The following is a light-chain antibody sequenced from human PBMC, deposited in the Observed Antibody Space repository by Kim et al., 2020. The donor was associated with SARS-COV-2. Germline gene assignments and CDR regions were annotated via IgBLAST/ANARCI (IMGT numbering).Light chain of an antibody. J-gene: IGLJ3*02. V-gene: IGLV7-46*01. Sequence: TVSTPFGASAGHITRVHFPDCFQEKPARSPRSLIYDSTSKHSWTPARFSGSLLGGKAALTLSGAQPEDEADYYCWLSHSGVRVFGGGTQLTVL. CDR3: WLSHSGVRV. CDR2: DST. CDR1: AGHITRVHF.